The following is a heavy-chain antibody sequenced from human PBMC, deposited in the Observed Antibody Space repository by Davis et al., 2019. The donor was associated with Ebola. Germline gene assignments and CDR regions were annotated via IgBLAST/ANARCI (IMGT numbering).Heavy chain of an antibody. Sequence: GGSLRLSCAASGFTFSSYAMSWVRQAPGKGLEWVSTIGYNGDNTYYADSVKGRFTISRDNSKNTLYLQMNSLRAEDTAVYYCARDFQEGWGQGTLVTVSS. J-gene: IGHJ4*02. V-gene: IGHV3-23*01. CDR1: GFTFSSYA. CDR3: ARDFQEG. CDR2: IGYNGDNT.